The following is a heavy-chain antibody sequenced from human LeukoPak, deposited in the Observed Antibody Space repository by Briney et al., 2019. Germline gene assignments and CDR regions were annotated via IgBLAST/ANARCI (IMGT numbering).Heavy chain of an antibody. V-gene: IGHV3-23*01. J-gene: IGHJ6*02. CDR1: GFTFSSYA. CDR2: ISGSGGST. Sequence: GGSLRLSCAASGFTFSSYAMSWVRQAPGKGLEWVSAISGSGGSTYYADSVKGRFTISRDNSKNTLYLQMNSLRAEDTAVYYCAKDRITMVRGVIRGYGMDVWGQGTTVTVSS. D-gene: IGHD3-10*01. CDR3: AKDRITMVRGVIRGYGMDV.